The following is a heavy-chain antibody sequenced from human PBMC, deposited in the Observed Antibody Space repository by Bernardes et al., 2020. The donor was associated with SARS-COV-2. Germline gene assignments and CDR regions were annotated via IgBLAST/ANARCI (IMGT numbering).Heavy chain of an antibody. J-gene: IGHJ4*02. CDR3: ARSHRDSSSYAYFYDN. CDR1: GFNFGFHG. CDR2: IWSDSSNR. V-gene: IGHV3-33*01. D-gene: IGHD3-22*01. Sequence: GGSLRLSCVASGFNFGFHGMHWVRQAPGKGLEWVANIWSDSSNRYYADSVKGRFTISRDNSKTTLYMQMNNLRDEDTAVYYCARSHRDSSSYAYFYDNWGQGTLVTVAS.